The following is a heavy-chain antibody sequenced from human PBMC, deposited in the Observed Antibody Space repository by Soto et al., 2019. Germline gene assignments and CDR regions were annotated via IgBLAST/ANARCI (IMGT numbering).Heavy chain of an antibody. CDR3: ARDHRYSSPHYYYYGMDV. J-gene: IGHJ6*02. CDR1: GYTFTSNA. Sequence: ASVKVSCKASGYTFTSNAIHWVRQAPGQRLEWMGWINARNGNTKYSQKFQGRVTITRDTSASTAYMELSSLRSEDTAVYYCARDHRYSSPHYYYYGMDVWGQGTTVTVSS. V-gene: IGHV1-3*01. CDR2: INARNGNT. D-gene: IGHD6-13*01.